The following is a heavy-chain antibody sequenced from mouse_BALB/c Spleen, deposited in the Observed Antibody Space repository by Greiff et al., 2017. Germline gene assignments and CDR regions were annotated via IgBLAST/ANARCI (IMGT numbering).Heavy chain of an antibody. CDR1: GYSFTGYF. J-gene: IGHJ2*01. CDR3: GRVALLRLYLDY. Sequence: EVKLMESGPELVKPGASVKISCKASGYSFTGYFMNWVKQSHGKSLEWIGRINPYNGDTFYNQKFKGKATLTVDKSSSTAHMELLSLTSEDSAVYYCGRVALLRLYLDYWGQGTTLTVSS. CDR2: INPYNGDT. V-gene: IGHV1-37*01. D-gene: IGHD1-2*01.